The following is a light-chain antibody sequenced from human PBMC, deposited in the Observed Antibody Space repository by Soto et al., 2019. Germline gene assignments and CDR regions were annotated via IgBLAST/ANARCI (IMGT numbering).Light chain of an antibody. CDR2: EAS. CDR3: QQRNNSPLT. CDR1: QSISSY. V-gene: IGKV3-11*01. J-gene: IGKJ4*01. Sequence: EIELTQFPASLSVSVGDRATLSCRASQSISSYLAWHQQKPGQAPRLLIYEASNWASGIPARFNGSGSGTDFTLTISSLEPEDFATYYCQQRNNSPLTFGGGTKVDIK.